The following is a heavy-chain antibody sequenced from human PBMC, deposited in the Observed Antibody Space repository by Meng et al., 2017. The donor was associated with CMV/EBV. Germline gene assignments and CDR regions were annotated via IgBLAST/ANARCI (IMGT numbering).Heavy chain of an antibody. CDR3: ARAREEQQLGE. CDR1: GYTFTSYY. CDR2: INPSGGST. D-gene: IGHD6-13*01. Sequence: ASVKVSCKASGYTFTSYYMHWVRQAPGQGLEWMGIINPSGGSTSYAQKFQGRVTMTRDTSTSTVYMELSSLRSEDKAVYYCARAREEQQLGEWGQGTLVTVSS. V-gene: IGHV1-46*01. J-gene: IGHJ4*02.